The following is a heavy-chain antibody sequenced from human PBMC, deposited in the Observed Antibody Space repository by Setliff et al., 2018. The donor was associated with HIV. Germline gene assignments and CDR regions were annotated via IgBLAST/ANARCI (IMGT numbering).Heavy chain of an antibody. CDR2: ISASATYI. V-gene: IGHV3-21*01. CDR1: GFTFSNYG. D-gene: IGHD3-22*01. CDR3: AKPRHYDSSGYYHY. J-gene: IGHJ4*02. Sequence: GGSLRLSCAASGFTFSNYGMNWVRQTPGKGLEWVSSISASATYIYYADSVKGRFPISRDNSKNTLYLQRNSLRAEDTAVYYCAKPRHYDSSGYYHYWGQGTLVTVSS.